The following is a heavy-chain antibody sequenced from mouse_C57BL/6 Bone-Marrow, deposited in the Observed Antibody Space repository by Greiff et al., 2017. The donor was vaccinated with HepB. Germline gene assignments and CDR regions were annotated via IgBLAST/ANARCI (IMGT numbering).Heavy chain of an antibody. Sequence: EVMLVESGEGLVKPGGSLKLSCAASGFTFSSYAMSWVRQTPEKRLEWVAYISSGGDYIYYADTVKGRFPISRDNARNTLYLQMSSLKSEDTAMYYCTRDITTVVSNYFDYWGQGTTLTVSS. V-gene: IGHV5-9-1*02. J-gene: IGHJ2*01. CDR3: TRDITTVVSNYFDY. CDR2: ISSGGDYI. D-gene: IGHD1-1*01. CDR1: GFTFSSYA.